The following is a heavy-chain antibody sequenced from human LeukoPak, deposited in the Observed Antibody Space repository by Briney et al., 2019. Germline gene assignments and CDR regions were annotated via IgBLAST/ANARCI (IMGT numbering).Heavy chain of an antibody. D-gene: IGHD3-16*01. J-gene: IGHJ5*02. CDR2: ISPGDSGI. CDR1: GYSFTNFW. CDR3: AAGGASAP. Sequence: GESLKISCKGSGYSFTNFWIGWVRQMPGKGLEWMGVISPGDSGIRYSPSFQGQVTISVDKSISTAYLQWSSLKASDGAMYYCAAGGASAPWGQGTLVTVSS. V-gene: IGHV5-51*01.